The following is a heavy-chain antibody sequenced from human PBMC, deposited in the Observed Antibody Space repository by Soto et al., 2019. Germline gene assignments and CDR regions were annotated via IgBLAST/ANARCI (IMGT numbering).Heavy chain of an antibody. CDR1: GIIVKSNY. Sequence: EVQLVESGGGLVQPGGSLRLSCAASGIIVKSNYMNWVRQAPGKGLEWVSIIYSGGSTYYADSLKGRFTISRHDSKDTLYLQMSSLRSEDTATYYCARGVFGQPDSWGQGTLVIVSS. D-gene: IGHD2-21*01. CDR3: ARGVFGQPDS. CDR2: IYSGGST. V-gene: IGHV3-53*04. J-gene: IGHJ5*01.